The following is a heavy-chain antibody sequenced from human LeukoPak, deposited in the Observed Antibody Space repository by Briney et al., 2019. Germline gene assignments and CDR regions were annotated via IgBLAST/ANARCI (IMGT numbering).Heavy chain of an antibody. D-gene: IGHD2-21*01. J-gene: IGHJ4*02. V-gene: IGHV4-39*01. Sequence: PSETLSLTCSVSGDSITNTIYYWAWVRQPPGKGLEWIGTVYYTGATFYKPSLKSRVTVSADTSRNQFSLSLRSVTAADAAVYYCATIRRCGGNPAYYFDDWGQGTLVTVSS. CDR1: GDSITNTIYY. CDR2: VYYTGAT. CDR3: ATIRRCGGNPAYYFDD.